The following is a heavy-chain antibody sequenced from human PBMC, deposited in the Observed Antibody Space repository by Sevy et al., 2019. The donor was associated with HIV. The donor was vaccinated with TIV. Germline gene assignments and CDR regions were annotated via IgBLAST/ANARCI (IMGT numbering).Heavy chain of an antibody. Sequence: SETLSLTCTVSGGSISSYYWSWIRQPPGKGLEWIGYIYYSGSTNYNPSLKSRVTISVDTSKNQFSPKLSSVTAADTAVYYCARVSPHYGSGSYYNGLDYWGQGTLVTVSS. J-gene: IGHJ4*02. CDR1: GGSISSYY. V-gene: IGHV4-59*01. D-gene: IGHD3-10*01. CDR3: ARVSPHYGSGSYYNGLDY. CDR2: IYYSGST.